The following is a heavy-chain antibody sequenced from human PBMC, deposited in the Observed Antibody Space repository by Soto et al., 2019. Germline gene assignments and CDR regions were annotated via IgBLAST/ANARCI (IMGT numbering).Heavy chain of an antibody. CDR1: GASIHIHH. D-gene: IGHD2-21*01. J-gene: IGHJ4*02. CDR2: VFYSGST. Sequence: TLSITCAMSGASIHIHHSSCIRQSPGKGLEWIGQVFYSGSTNYNPSLKSRVTISIDTSTKQFSLKLTSVTAADTAVYYCARSFVVPVDYFDYWGQGTLVTVS. V-gene: IGHV4-59*11. CDR3: ARSFVVPVDYFDY.